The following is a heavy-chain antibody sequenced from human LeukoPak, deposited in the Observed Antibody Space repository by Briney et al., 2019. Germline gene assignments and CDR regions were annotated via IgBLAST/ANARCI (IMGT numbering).Heavy chain of an antibody. CDR1: GGSISSGDYY. Sequence: PSQTLSLTCTVSGGSISSGDYYWSWIRQPPGKGLEWIGYIYYSGSTYYNPSLKSRVTISVDTSKNQFSLELSSVTAADTAVYYCARQSGSSDDAFDIWGQGTMVTVSS. V-gene: IGHV4-30-4*08. CDR2: IYYSGST. CDR3: ARQSGSSDDAFDI. D-gene: IGHD1-26*01. J-gene: IGHJ3*02.